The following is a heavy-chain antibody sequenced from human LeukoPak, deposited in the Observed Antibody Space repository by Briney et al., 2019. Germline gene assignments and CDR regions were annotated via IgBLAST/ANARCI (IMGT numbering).Heavy chain of an antibody. Sequence: SETLSLTCTVSGGSISSGGYYWSWIRQHPEKGLEWIGYIYYSGSTYYNPSLKSRVTISVDTSKSQFSLKLSSVTAADTAVYYCARGRYPGIAAAGHYGMDVWGKGTTVTVSS. CDR1: GGSISSGGYY. J-gene: IGHJ6*04. V-gene: IGHV4-31*03. CDR3: ARGRYPGIAAAGHYGMDV. CDR2: IYYSGST. D-gene: IGHD6-13*01.